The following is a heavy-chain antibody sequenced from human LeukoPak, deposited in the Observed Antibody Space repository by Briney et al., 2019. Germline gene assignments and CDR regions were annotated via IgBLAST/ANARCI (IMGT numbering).Heavy chain of an antibody. CDR3: ARHYYDSSTNWFDP. CDR1: GFTFSSYG. D-gene: IGHD3-22*01. J-gene: IGHJ5*02. Sequence: GGSLRLSCAASGFTFSSYGMHWVRQAPGKGLEWVAVISYDGSDKYYADSVKGRLTISRDNSKNTLHLQMNSLRAEDTAVYYCARHYYDSSTNWFDPWGQGTLVTVSS. V-gene: IGHV3-30*03. CDR2: ISYDGSDK.